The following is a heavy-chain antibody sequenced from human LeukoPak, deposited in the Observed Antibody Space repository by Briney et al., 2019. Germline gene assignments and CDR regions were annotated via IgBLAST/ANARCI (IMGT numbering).Heavy chain of an antibody. V-gene: IGHV3-53*01. D-gene: IGHD2-21*02. Sequence: GGSPRLSCAASGFTVSSNYMTWVRQAPGKGLEWVSVIYTGGTTYYADSVKGRFTIARGNSKNTLYLQMNSLRPEDTAVYYCARLQEKEMTAGYNWFDPWGQGTLVTVSS. CDR2: IYTGGTT. CDR3: ARLQEKEMTAGYNWFDP. CDR1: GFTVSSNY. J-gene: IGHJ5*02.